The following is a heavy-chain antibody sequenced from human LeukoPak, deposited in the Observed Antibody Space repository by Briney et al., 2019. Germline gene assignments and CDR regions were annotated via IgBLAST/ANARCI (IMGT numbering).Heavy chain of an antibody. V-gene: IGHV1-2*06. D-gene: IGHD3-10*01. CDR3: ARDITKVRGVRCHGMDV. J-gene: IGHJ6*02. CDR2: INPNSGGT. CDR1: GYTFTGYY. Sequence: ASVKVSCKASGYTFTGYYMHWVRQAPGQGLEWMGRINPNSGGTNYAQKFQGRVTMTRDTSISTAYMELSRLRSDDTAVYYCARDITKVRGVRCHGMDVWGQGTTVTVSS.